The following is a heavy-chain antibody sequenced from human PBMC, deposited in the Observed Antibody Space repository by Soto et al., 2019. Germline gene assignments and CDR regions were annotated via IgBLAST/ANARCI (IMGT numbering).Heavy chain of an antibody. Sequence: ASVKVSCKASGYTFTSYDINWVRQATGQGLGWMGWMNPNSGNTGYAQKFQGRVTMTRNTSISTAYMELSSLRSEDTAVYYCASLRRGYYGSGNNWFDPWGQGTLVTVSS. CDR2: MNPNSGNT. CDR3: ASLRRGYYGSGNNWFDP. D-gene: IGHD3-10*01. V-gene: IGHV1-8*01. J-gene: IGHJ5*02. CDR1: GYTFTSYD.